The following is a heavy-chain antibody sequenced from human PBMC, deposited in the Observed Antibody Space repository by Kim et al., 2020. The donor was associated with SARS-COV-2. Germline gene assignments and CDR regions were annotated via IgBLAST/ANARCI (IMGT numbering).Heavy chain of an antibody. Sequence: SETLSLTCAVYGGSFSGYYWSWIRQPPGKGLEWIGEINHSGSTNYNPSLKSRVTISVDTSKNQFSLKLSSVTAADPAVYYCARGKYSSSWYGRSYFDYWGQGTLVTVSS. CDR1: GGSFSGYY. V-gene: IGHV4-34*01. J-gene: IGHJ4*02. CDR2: INHSGST. CDR3: ARGKYSSSWYGRSYFDY. D-gene: IGHD6-13*01.